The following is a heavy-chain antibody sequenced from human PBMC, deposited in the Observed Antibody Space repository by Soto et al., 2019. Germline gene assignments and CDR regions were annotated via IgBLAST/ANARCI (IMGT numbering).Heavy chain of an antibody. CDR2: IKSRSQGATS. J-gene: IGHJ4*02. CDR1: GFTFNKAW. Sequence: EVQLVESGGGLVKPGGSLRLSCAASGFTFNKAWMSWVRQAPGKGLEWVGRIKSRSQGATSDYAASVKGRFTISRDDSENTLYLQMNSLKTEDTAVYYCIPDPDDANFDSWGQGTLVTVSS. D-gene: IGHD3-16*01. V-gene: IGHV3-15*07. CDR3: IPDPDDANFDS.